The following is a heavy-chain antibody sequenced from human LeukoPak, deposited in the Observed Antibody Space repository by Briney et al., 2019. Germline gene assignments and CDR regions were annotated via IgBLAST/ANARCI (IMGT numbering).Heavy chain of an antibody. J-gene: IGHJ4*01. CDR3: AKGIYSSGWSYFDY. D-gene: IGHD6-19*01. Sequence: GGSLRLSCAASGFTFSNSAMSWVRQAPGRGLEWVSTLSGSGITTYYADSVKGRFTISRDNSKNTLYLQMNSLRAEDTAVYYCAKGIYSSGWSYFDYWGHGTLVTVSS. V-gene: IGHV3-23*01. CDR1: GFTFSNSA. CDR2: LSGSGITT.